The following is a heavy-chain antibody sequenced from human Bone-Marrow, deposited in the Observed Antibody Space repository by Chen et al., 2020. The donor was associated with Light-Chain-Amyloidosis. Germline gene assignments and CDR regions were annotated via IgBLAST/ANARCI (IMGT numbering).Heavy chain of an antibody. D-gene: IGHD3-3*01. J-gene: IGHJ4*02. Sequence: QLQLQESGPGLVKPSETLSLTCTVSGGSISSSSYSWGWIRQRPGESLEWIGIISHSGNTHYNPSLKSRVTISVDASKNQLSLKLNSVTAADTAVYYCAGDHDFWCGFYNWGQGTLVTVSS. V-gene: IGHV4-39*01. CDR3: AGDHDFWCGFYN. CDR2: ISHSGNT. CDR1: GGSISSSSYS.